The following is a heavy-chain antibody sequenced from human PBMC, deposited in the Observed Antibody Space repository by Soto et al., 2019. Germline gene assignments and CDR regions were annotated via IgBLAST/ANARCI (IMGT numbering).Heavy chain of an antibody. V-gene: IGHV4-39*01. CDR2: VYSRGRS. J-gene: IGHJ4*02. CDR3: VSQRTSVLTQAYFDY. D-gene: IGHD2-8*01. CDR1: GGSVINSNYY. Sequence: PSDTLSLSCTVSGGSVINSNYYWGWIRQSPGKGLEWIGSVYSRGRSYSKSSVKSRVTISVDTSKNQFSLNLNSVTASDTAVYFCVSQRTSVLTQAYFDYWGPGALVTVSS.